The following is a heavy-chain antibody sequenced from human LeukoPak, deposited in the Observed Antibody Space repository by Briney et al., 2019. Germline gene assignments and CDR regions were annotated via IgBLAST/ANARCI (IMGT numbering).Heavy chain of an antibody. V-gene: IGHV4-39*07. CDR1: GGSISTSSYS. D-gene: IGHD3-10*01. J-gene: IGHJ4*02. CDR3: ARWFGELFMFDY. Sequence: SETLSLTCTISGGSISTSSYSWGWIRQPPGKGLEWIATIYYTGSTNYNPSLKSRVTISVDKSKNQFSLKLSSVTAADTAVYYCARWFGELFMFDYWGQGTLVTVSS. CDR2: IYYTGST.